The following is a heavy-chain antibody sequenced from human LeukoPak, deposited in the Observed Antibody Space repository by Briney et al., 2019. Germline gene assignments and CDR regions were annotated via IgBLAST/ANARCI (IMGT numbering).Heavy chain of an antibody. D-gene: IGHD1-7*01. Sequence: ASVKVSCKASGYTFTSYAMHWVRQAPGQRLEWMGWINAGNGNTKYSQKFQGRVTITRDTSASTAYMELSSLRSEDTAVYYCARGGSNWNYQYYFEYWGQGTLVTVSS. J-gene: IGHJ4*02. V-gene: IGHV1-3*01. CDR3: ARGGSNWNYQYYFEY. CDR1: GYTFTSYA. CDR2: INAGNGNT.